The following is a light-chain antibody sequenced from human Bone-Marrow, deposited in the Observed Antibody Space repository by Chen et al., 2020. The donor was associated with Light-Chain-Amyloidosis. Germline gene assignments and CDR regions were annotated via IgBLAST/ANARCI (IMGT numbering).Light chain of an antibody. V-gene: IGLV3-25*03. CDR2: RDT. J-gene: IGLJ2*01. Sequence: SYELTQPPSVLVSPGQTARITCSGDDLPTKYAYWYQQKPGHAPVLVIHRDTERPSGISERFSGSSSGTTATLTISGVQAEDEADYHCQSADSSGTYEVIFGGGTKLTVL. CDR1: DLPTKY. CDR3: QSADSSGTYEVI.